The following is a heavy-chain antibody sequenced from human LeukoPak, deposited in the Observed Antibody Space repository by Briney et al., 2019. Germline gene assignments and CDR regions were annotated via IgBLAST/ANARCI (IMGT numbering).Heavy chain of an antibody. CDR3: ARSPMAYFDY. V-gene: IGHV1-69*06. CDR1: AGTFSSYA. D-gene: IGHD5-24*01. J-gene: IGHJ4*02. CDR2: IIPIFGTA. Sequence: SVKVSCKASAGTFSSYAISWVRQAPGQGLEWMGGIIPIFGTANYAQKFQGRVTITADKSTSTAYMELSSLRSEDTAVYYCARSPMAYFDYWGQGTLVTVSS.